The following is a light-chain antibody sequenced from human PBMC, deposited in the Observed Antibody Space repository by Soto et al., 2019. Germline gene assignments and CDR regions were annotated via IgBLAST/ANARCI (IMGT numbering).Light chain of an antibody. J-gene: IGLJ2*01. CDR3: QSYDSSLV. Sequence: QAVVTQPPSVSGAPGQRVTISCTGSSSNIGAGYDVHWYQQLPGAAPKLLIYGNTNRPSGVPDRFSGSKSGTSASLAITGLQAADEADYYCQSYDSSLVFGGGTKLTVL. V-gene: IGLV1-40*01. CDR2: GNT. CDR1: SSNIGAGYD.